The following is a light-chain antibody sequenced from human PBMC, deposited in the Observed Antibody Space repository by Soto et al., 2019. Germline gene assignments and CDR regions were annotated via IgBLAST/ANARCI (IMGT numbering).Light chain of an antibody. CDR2: GAS. CDR3: QQTSAFPRT. CDR1: RDISNS. Sequence: DIHMSQSPSSVSASLGDRLTITFRASRDISNSLAWYQQTPGKAPKLLLRGASSLHRGVPSRFSGGGAGTEFTLTISSLQPEDFATYYCQQTSAFPRTFGQGTKVDIK. V-gene: IGKV1-12*01. J-gene: IGKJ1*01.